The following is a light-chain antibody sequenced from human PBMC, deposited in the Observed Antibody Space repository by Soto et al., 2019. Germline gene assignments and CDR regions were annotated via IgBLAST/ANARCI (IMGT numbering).Light chain of an antibody. V-gene: IGKV1-13*02. Sequence: AIQLTQSPSSLSASLGDRVTIACRANQGISSSLAWYQQKPGESPKLLIYDASNLETGVPSRFSGSGSGTDFTLTISSLQPEDFATYYCQQFNSYPLTFGGGTKVEIK. CDR1: QGISSS. CDR2: DAS. J-gene: IGKJ4*01. CDR3: QQFNSYPLT.